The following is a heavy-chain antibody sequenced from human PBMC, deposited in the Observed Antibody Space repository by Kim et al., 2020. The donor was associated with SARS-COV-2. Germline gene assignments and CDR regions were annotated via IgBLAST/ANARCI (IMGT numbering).Heavy chain of an antibody. J-gene: IGHJ5*02. CDR3: AKVMAPIAAGGTSWFDP. CDR1: GFTFSTYA. D-gene: IGHD6-13*01. V-gene: IGHV3-23*01. CDR2: VSGGGGST. Sequence: GGSLRLSCAASGFTFSTYAMNWVHQAPGKGLEWVSGVSGGGGSTNYADSVKGRFTISRDNSKNTLYLQMNSLRAEDKAVYYCAKVMAPIAAGGTSWFDPWGQGTLVTVSS.